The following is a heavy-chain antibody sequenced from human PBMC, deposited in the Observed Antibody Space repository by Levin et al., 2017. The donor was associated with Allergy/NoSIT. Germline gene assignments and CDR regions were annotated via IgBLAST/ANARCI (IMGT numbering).Heavy chain of an antibody. J-gene: IGHJ3*02. V-gene: IGHV1-2*02. CDR1: GYTFTGYY. Sequence: ASVKVSCKASGYTFTGYYMHWVRQAPGQGLEWMGWINPNSGGTNYAQKFQGRVTMTRDTSISTAYMELSRLRSDDTAVYYCARGLNYDFWSGYSSDAFDIWGQGTMVTVSS. D-gene: IGHD3-3*01. CDR3: ARGLNYDFWSGYSSDAFDI. CDR2: INPNSGGT.